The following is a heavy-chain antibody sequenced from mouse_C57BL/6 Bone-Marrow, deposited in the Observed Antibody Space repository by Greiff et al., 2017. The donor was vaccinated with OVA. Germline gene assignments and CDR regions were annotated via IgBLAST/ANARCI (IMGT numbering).Heavy chain of an antibody. J-gene: IGHJ1*03. CDR3: ARDADGYYWYCDD. CDR2: SRNKANDYTT. D-gene: IGHD2-3*01. V-gene: IGHV7-1*01. CDR1: GFTFSDFY. Sequence: EVKLVESGGGLVQSGRSLRLSCATSGFTFSDFYMEWVRQAPGKGLEWIAASRNKANDYTTEYSSSVKGRFIVSRDTSQSILYLQMNAMRAEDTDIYYCARDADGYYWYCDDWGTGTTVTVSS.